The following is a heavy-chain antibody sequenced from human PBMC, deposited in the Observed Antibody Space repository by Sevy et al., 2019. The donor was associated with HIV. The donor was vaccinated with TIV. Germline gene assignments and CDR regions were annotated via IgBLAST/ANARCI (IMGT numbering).Heavy chain of an antibody. J-gene: IGHJ4*02. CDR1: GFTFSDYA. CDR3: TRDLYGSGWFYFDY. Sequence: GSLRLSCTASGFTFSDYAMSWVRQAPGKGLEWVGFIKTKTYGGTTEYAASVEGRFIISRDDSKNIAYLQMNSLKTEDTAVYYCTRDLYGSGWFYFDYWGQGTLVTVSS. V-gene: IGHV3-49*04. CDR2: IKTKTYGGTT. D-gene: IGHD6-19*01.